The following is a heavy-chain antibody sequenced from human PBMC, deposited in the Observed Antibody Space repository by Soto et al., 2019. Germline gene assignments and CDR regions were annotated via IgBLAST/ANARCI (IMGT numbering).Heavy chain of an antibody. CDR2: ISGSGDST. CDR1: GFTFSSYA. CDR3: AKDGFDDYGDSNYYYYGMDV. J-gene: IGHJ6*02. V-gene: IGHV3-23*01. D-gene: IGHD4-17*01. Sequence: VGSLRLSCAASGFTFSSYAMNWVRQAPGKGLEWVSTISGSGDSTYYADSVKGRFTISRDNSKNTLYLQMSSLRAEDTAVYYCAKDGFDDYGDSNYYYYGMDVWGQGTTVTVSS.